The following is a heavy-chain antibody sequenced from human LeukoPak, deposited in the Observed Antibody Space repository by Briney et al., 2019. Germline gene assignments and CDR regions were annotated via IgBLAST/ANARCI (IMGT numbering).Heavy chain of an antibody. Sequence: ASVKVSCKASGGTFSSYAISWVRQATGQGLEWMGWMNPNSGNTGYAQKFQGRVTITRNTSISTAYMELSSLRSEDTAVYYCAREAPPLGYCSGGSCYSSYYYYYMDVWGKGTTVTVSS. D-gene: IGHD2-15*01. J-gene: IGHJ6*03. V-gene: IGHV1-8*03. CDR3: AREAPPLGYCSGGSCYSSYYYYYMDV. CDR1: GGTFSSYA. CDR2: MNPNSGNT.